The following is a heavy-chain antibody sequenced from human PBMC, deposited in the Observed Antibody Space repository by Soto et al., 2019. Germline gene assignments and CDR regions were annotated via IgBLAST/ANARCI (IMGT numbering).Heavy chain of an antibody. CDR3: TTDTQDMYYDILTGYPGYYGMDV. CDR1: GFTFSNAW. Sequence: GGSLRLSCAASGFTFSNAWMNWVRQAPGKGLEWVGRIKSKTDGGTTDYAAPVKGRFTISRDDSKNTLYLQMNSLKTEDTAVYYCTTDTQDMYYDILTGYPGYYGMDVWGQGTTVTVSS. CDR2: IKSKTDGGTT. J-gene: IGHJ6*02. V-gene: IGHV3-15*07. D-gene: IGHD3-9*01.